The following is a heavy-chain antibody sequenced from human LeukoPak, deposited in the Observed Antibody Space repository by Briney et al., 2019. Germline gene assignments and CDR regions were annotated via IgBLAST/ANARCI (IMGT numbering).Heavy chain of an antibody. D-gene: IGHD4-17*01. CDR1: GFTFSSYA. V-gene: IGHV3-30-3*01. J-gene: IGHJ4*02. CDR2: ISYDGSNK. CDR3: ARGSNYGDYYYYFDY. Sequence: GGSLGLSCAASGFTFSSYAMHWVRQAPGKGLEWVAVISYDGSNKYYADSVKGRFTISRDNSKNTLYLQMNSLRAEDTAVYYCARGSNYGDYYYYFDYWGQGTLVTVSS.